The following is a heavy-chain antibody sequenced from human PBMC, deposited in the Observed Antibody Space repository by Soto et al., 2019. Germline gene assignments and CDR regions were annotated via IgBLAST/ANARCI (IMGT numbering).Heavy chain of an antibody. Sequence: ASVKVSCKASGYTFTSYGISWVRQAPGQGLEWMGWISAYNGNTNYAQKLQGRVTMTTDTSTSTAYMGLRSLRSDDTAVYYCARDVIGYCTNGVCPHYYYYGMDVWGQGTTVTVSS. CDR3: ARDVIGYCTNGVCPHYYYYGMDV. J-gene: IGHJ6*02. CDR2: ISAYNGNT. CDR1: GYTFTSYG. D-gene: IGHD2-8*01. V-gene: IGHV1-18*01.